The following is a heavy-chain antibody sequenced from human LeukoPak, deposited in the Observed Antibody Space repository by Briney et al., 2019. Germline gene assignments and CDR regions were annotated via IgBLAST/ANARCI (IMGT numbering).Heavy chain of an antibody. CDR2: IYHSGST. Sequence: SETLSLTCTVSGGSISSGGYYWSWIRQPPGNGLEWIGYIYHSGSTYYNPSLKSRVTISVDRSKNRFSLKLSSVTAADTAVYYCARDLLGAFDIWGQGTMVTVSS. CDR1: GGSISSGGYY. V-gene: IGHV4-30-2*01. CDR3: ARDLLGAFDI. J-gene: IGHJ3*02. D-gene: IGHD1-26*01.